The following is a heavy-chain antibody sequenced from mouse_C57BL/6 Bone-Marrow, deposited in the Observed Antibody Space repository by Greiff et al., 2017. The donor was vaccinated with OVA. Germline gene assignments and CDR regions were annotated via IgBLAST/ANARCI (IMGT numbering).Heavy chain of an antibody. CDR2: IHPNSGST. V-gene: IGHV1-64*01. Sequence: VQLQQPGAELVKPGASVKLSCKASGYTFTSYWMHWVKQRPGQGLEWIGMIHPNSGSTNYNEKFKSKATLTVDKSSSTAYMPLNSLTSEDSAVYYCARSGGLRRGYAMDYWGQGTSVTVSS. D-gene: IGHD2-4*01. CDR1: GYTFTSYW. J-gene: IGHJ4*01. CDR3: ARSGGLRRGYAMDY.